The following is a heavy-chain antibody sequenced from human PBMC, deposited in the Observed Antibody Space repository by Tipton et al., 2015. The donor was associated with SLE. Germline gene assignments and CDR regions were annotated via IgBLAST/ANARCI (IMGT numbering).Heavy chain of an antibody. J-gene: IGHJ4*02. CDR3: ARGGFGELLFDY. Sequence: TLSLTCAVYGGSFSGYYWCWIRQPPGKGLEWIGEINHSGSTNYNPSLKSRVTISVDTSKNQFSLKLSSVTAADTAVYYCARGGFGELLFDYWGQGTLVTVSS. CDR1: GGSFSGYY. V-gene: IGHV4-34*01. D-gene: IGHD3-10*01. CDR2: INHSGST.